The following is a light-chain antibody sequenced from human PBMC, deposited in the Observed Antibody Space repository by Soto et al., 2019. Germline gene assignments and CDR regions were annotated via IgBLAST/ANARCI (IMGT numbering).Light chain of an antibody. CDR3: QQRYT. CDR1: QSVSTY. J-gene: IGKJ2*01. CDR2: DVS. Sequence: EIVLTQSPATLSLSPRERATLSCRASQSVSTYLAWYQQKPGQAPRLLIYDVSSQATGIPSRFSGSGSWTDFTLTISSLVPEDFAVYYCQQRYTFGQGTKLEIK. V-gene: IGKV3-11*01.